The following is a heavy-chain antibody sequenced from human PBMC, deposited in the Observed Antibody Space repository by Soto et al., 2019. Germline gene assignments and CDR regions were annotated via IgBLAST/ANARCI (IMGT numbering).Heavy chain of an antibody. CDR2: IIPIFGTA. D-gene: IGHD1-26*01. V-gene: IGHV1-69*01. CDR1: GGTFSSYA. CDR3: ARAGGATPYYYYGMDV. Sequence: QVQLVQSGAEVKKPGSSVKVSCKASGGTFSSYAISWVRQAPGQGLEWMGGIIPIFGTANHAQKFQGRVTITADESTSTAYMGLSRLRSEDTAVYYCARAGGATPYYYYGMDVWGQGTTVTVSS. J-gene: IGHJ6*02.